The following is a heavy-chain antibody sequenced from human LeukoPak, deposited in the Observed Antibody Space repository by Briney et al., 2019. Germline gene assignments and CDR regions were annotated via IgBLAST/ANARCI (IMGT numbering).Heavy chain of an antibody. CDR1: GYTFTTYG. V-gene: IGHV1-18*01. J-gene: IGHJ4*02. CDR2: ISTYNGDT. D-gene: IGHD3-22*01. Sequence: ASVKVSCKASGYTFTTYGISWVRQAPGQGLEWMGWISTYNGDTNYAQKLQGRVTMTTDTSTSTAYMELRSLRSEDTDVYYCARGLRGYYYDSSGFHWGQGTLVTVSS. CDR3: ARGLRGYYYDSSGFH.